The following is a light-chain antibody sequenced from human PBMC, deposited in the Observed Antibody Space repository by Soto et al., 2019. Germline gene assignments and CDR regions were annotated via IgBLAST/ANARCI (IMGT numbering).Light chain of an antibody. CDR1: QSISSY. J-gene: IGKJ4*01. V-gene: IGKV1-39*01. Sequence: DIQMTQSPSSLSASVGDRVTITCRASQSISSYLNWYQQKPGKAPKLLIYAASSLQSGVPSRFSGSGSATDFTLTISSLQPEDFATYYGQQSYSTLALTFGGGTKVEIK. CDR2: AAS. CDR3: QQSYSTLALT.